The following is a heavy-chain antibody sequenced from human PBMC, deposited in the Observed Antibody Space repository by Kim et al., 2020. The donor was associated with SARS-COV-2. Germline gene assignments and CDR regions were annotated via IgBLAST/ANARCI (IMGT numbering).Heavy chain of an antibody. CDR3: ARDLSYQGGFDY. V-gene: IGHV3-21*01. CDR2: ISSSSSYI. CDR1: GFTFSSYS. Sequence: GGSLRLSCAASGFTFSSYSMNWVRQAPGKGLEWVSSISSSSSYIYYADSLKGRFTISRDNAKNSLYLQMNSLRAEDTAVYYCARDLSYQGGFDYWGQGTLVTVSS. J-gene: IGHJ4*02. D-gene: IGHD2-2*01.